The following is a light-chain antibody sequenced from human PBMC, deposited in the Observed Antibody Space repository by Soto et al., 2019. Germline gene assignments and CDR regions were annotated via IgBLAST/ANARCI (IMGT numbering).Light chain of an antibody. CDR2: KAS. J-gene: IGKJ1*01. CDR3: QHYNSYSEA. CDR1: QTISSW. Sequence: DIQMTQSPSTLSGSVGDRVTITCRASQTISSWLAWYQQEPGKAPKLLIYKASTLKSGVPSRFSGSGSGTEFTLTISSLQPDDFATYYCQHYNSYSEAFGQGTKVDNK. V-gene: IGKV1-5*03.